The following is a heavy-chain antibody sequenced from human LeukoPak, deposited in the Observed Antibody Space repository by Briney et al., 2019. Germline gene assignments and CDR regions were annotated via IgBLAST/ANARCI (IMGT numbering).Heavy chain of an antibody. CDR2: MTGSGDST. Sequence: PGGTLRLSCAASGFAFSTYTMAWLRQAPGKGLEWVSAMTGSGDSTYYEDSVKRRFTISRDSSKNTLYLQMNSLGAEETAVYYCAKKTSYCGGDCYPYYFDLWGQGTLVTVSS. CDR3: AKKTSYCGGDCYPYYFDL. V-gene: IGHV3-23*01. D-gene: IGHD2-21*02. J-gene: IGHJ4*02. CDR1: GFAFSTYT.